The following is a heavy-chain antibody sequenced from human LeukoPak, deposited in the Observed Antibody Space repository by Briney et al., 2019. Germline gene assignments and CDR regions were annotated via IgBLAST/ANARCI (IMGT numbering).Heavy chain of an antibody. CDR1: GDSVSSNSAV. J-gene: IGHJ2*01. D-gene: IGHD3-9*01. CDR3: ARGSTGNSYFDL. CDR2: TYYRSKWYN. Sequence: SQTLSLTCAISGDSVSSNSAVWNWIRQSPSRGLEWLGRTYYRSKWYNDYAVPVKSRITINPDTSKNQFSLQLNSVTPEDTAVYFCARGSTGNSYFDLWGRGTLVTVPS. V-gene: IGHV6-1*01.